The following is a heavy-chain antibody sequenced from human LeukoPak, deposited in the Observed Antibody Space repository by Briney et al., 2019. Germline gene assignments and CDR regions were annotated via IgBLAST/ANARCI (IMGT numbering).Heavy chain of an antibody. D-gene: IGHD3-16*01. J-gene: IGHJ4*02. CDR3: ARGDYDRLEAXXXYFDY. CDR2: IYYSGST. Sequence: SETLSLTCTVSGGSISSYYWSWIRQPPGKGLEWIGYIYYSGSTNYNPSLKSRVTISVDTSKNQFSLKLSSVTAADTAVYYCARGDYDRLEAXXXYFDYWGQGTLVTVSS. V-gene: IGHV4-59*01. CDR1: GGSISSYY.